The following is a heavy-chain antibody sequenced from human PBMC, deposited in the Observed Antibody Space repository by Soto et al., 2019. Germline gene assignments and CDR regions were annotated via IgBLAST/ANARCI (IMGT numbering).Heavy chain of an antibody. CDR1: GGSISSGGYY. D-gene: IGHD3-3*01. J-gene: IGHJ6*02. CDR2: IYYSGST. CDR3: ASMSIFGVVRYGMDV. Sequence: QVQLQESGPGLVKPSQTLSLTCTVSGGSISSGGYYWSWIRQHPGKGLEWIGYIYYSGSTYYNPSLKSRVTISVDTSKNQFSLKLSSVTAADTAVYYCASMSIFGVVRYGMDVWGQGTTVTVSS. V-gene: IGHV4-31*03.